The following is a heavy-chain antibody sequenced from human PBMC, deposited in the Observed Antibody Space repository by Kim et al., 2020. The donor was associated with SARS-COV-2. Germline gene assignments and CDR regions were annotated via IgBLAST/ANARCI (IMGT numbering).Heavy chain of an antibody. J-gene: IGHJ3*02. Sequence: PCLKSRVTISVDTSKNTFSLKLSSVTAADTDVYYCARDMTGTVIGDAFDIWGQGTMVTVSS. D-gene: IGHD1-20*01. V-gene: IGHV4-59*01. CDR3: ARDMTGTVIGDAFDI.